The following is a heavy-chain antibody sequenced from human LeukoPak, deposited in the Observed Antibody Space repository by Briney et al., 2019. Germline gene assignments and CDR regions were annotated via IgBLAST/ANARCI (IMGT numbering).Heavy chain of an antibody. CDR2: IYYSWST. J-gene: IGHJ3*02. CDR3: ARSWMVGEGAFDI. V-gene: IGHV4-39*01. Sequence: SETLSLTCNPSNDSGSNTHYHRAGLRQPPGTGLDSIGIIYYSWSTYYNPFLDTSITMSVDTSKRQFSLKLTSVTATDTAVYYCARSWMVGEGAFDIWGQGTLVTVSS. CDR1: NDSGSNTHYH. D-gene: IGHD1-26*01.